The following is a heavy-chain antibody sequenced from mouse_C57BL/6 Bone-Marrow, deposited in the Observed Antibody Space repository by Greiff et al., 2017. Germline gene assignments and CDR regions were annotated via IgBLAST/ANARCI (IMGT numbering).Heavy chain of an antibody. V-gene: IGHV1-74*01. CDR3: AIDGSGYGTY. J-gene: IGHJ3*01. D-gene: IGHD3-2*02. Sequence: QVQLQQPGAELVKPGASVKVSCKASGYTFTSYWMHWVKQRPGQGLEWIGRIHPSDSDTNYNQKFKGKATLTVYKSSSTAYMQLSSRTSEDSAVYYCAIDGSGYGTYWGQGTLVTVSA. CDR1: GYTFTSYW. CDR2: IHPSDSDT.